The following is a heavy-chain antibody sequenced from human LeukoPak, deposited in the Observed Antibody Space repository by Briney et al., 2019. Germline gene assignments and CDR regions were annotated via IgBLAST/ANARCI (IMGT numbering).Heavy chain of an antibody. CDR3: ARDRSTLVRGVISYDAFDI. V-gene: IGHV3-48*02. CDR2: ISTSSSTI. J-gene: IGHJ3*02. Sequence: GGSLRLSCAASGFTFSSYSMNWVRLAPGKGLEWVSYISTSSSTIYYADSVKGRFTISRDNAKNSLYLQMNSLRDEDTAVYYCARDRSTLVRGVISYDAFDIWGQGTMVTVSS. D-gene: IGHD3-10*01. CDR1: GFTFSSYS.